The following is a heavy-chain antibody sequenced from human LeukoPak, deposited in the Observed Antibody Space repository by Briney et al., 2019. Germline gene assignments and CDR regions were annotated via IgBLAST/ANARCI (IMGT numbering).Heavy chain of an antibody. J-gene: IGHJ4*02. CDR2: ISYDGSNK. D-gene: IGHD2-2*01. V-gene: IGHV3-30*18. CDR1: GFTFSSYG. Sequence: GGSLRLSCAASGFTFSSYGMHWVRQAPGKGLEWVAVISYDGSNKYYADSVKGRFTISRDNSKNTLYLQMNSLRAEDTAVYYCAKSTGYCSSTSCWLFDYWGQGTLVTVSS. CDR3: AKSTGYCSSTSCWLFDY.